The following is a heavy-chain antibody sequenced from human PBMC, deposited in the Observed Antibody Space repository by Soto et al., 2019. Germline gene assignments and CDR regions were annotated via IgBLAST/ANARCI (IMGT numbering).Heavy chain of an antibody. Sequence: GASVKVSCKASGYTFTSYGISWVRQAPGQGLEWMGWISAYNGNTNYAQKLQGRVTMTTDTSTSTAYMELRSLRSDDTAVYYCASGSSGWISGWFDLWGQGTLVTVSS. D-gene: IGHD6-19*01. CDR3: ASGSSGWISGWFDL. J-gene: IGHJ5*02. CDR2: ISAYNGNT. CDR1: GYTFTSYG. V-gene: IGHV1-18*01.